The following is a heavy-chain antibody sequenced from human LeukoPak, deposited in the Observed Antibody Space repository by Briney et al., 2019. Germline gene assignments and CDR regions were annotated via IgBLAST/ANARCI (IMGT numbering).Heavy chain of an antibody. J-gene: IGHJ4*02. D-gene: IGHD2-15*01. V-gene: IGHV4-39*01. CDR1: GGSIGSSRFY. CDR2: IDYSGET. CDR3: ARHCSDGSCYEY. Sequence: SETLSLTCTVSGGSIGSSRFYWGWLRQPPGKGLEWTGSIDYSGETFYNPSLKSRVTISVDTSKNQFSLKLSSVTAADTAVYYCARHCSDGSCYEYWGQGTLVTVSS.